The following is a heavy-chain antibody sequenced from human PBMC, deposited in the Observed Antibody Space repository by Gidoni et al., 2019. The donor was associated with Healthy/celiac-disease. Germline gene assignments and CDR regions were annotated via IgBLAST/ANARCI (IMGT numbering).Heavy chain of an antibody. D-gene: IGHD3-3*01. V-gene: IGHV1-46*03. Sequence: QVQLVQSGAEVKKPGASVKVSCKASGYPFPSYYMHWVRQAPGQGLEWMGINKTSGGSTSYAQKFQGRVTMTRDTSTSTVYMELSSLRSEDTAVYYCARGESYYDFWSGLYWGQGTLVTVSS. CDR2: NKTSGGST. CDR3: ARGESYYDFWSGLY. CDR1: GYPFPSYY. J-gene: IGHJ4*02.